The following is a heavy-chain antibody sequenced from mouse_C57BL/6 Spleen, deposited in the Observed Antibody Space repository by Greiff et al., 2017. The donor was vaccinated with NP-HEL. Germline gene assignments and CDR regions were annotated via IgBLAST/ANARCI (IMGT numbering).Heavy chain of an antibody. V-gene: IGHV1-80*01. CDR2: IYPGDGDT. J-gene: IGHJ4*01. D-gene: IGHD2-12*01. CDR3: ARGPYSSYAMDY. CDR1: GYAFSSYW. Sequence: VQLQQSGAELVKPGASVKISCKASGYAFSSYWMNWVKQRPGKGLEWIGQIYPGDGDTNYNGKFKGKATLTADKSSSTAYMQLSSLTSEDSAVYFCARGPYSSYAMDYWGQGTSVTVSS.